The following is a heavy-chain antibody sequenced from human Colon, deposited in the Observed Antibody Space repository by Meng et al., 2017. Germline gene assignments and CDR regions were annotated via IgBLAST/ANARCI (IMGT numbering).Heavy chain of an antibody. D-gene: IGHD1-7*01. Sequence: ASVKVSCKASGYTFTGYFMHWVRQAPGQGLEWMGRVHPNTGDTNFAQKFQGRVTLTDDTSISTAYMELNSLGSDDTAVYFCAGDGAKWNLGNWGQGTLVTVSS. J-gene: IGHJ4*02. CDR3: AGDGAKWNLGN. CDR1: GYTFTGYF. V-gene: IGHV1-2*06. CDR2: VHPNTGDT.